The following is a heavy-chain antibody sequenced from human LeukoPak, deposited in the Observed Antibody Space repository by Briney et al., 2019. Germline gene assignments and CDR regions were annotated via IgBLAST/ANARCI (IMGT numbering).Heavy chain of an antibody. CDR1: GFTFDDYA. J-gene: IGHJ4*02. D-gene: IGHD2-21*02. CDR2: ISWNSGSI. V-gene: IGHV3-9*01. CDR3: ANRFCGGDCYEFDY. Sequence: GRSLRLSCAASGFTFDDYAMHWVRHAPGKGLEWVSGISWNSGSIGYADSVKGRFTISRDNSKNTLYLQMNSLRAEDTAVYYCANRFCGGDCYEFDYWGQGTLVTVSS.